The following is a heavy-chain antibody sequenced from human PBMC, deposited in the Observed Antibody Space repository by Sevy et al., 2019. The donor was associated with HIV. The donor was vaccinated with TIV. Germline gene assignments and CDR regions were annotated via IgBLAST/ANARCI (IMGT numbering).Heavy chain of an antibody. J-gene: IGHJ4*02. Sequence: ASVKVSCKASGYTFTGYYMHWVRQAPGQGLEWMGWINPNSSGTNYAQKFQGRVTMTRDTSISTAYMELIRLRSDDTAVYYCARAIGYCSGGSFSPRGYWGQGTLVTVSS. CDR2: INPNSSGT. D-gene: IGHD2-15*01. V-gene: IGHV1-2*02. CDR1: GYTFTGYY. CDR3: ARAIGYCSGGSFSPRGY.